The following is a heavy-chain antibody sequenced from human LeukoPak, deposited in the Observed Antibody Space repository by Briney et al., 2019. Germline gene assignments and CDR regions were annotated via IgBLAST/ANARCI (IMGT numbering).Heavy chain of an antibody. V-gene: IGHV4-34*01. CDR3: ARHTVLRYFDWLLSGGTPWYFDY. Sequence: PSETLSLTCAVYGGSFSGYYWSWIRQPPGKGLEWIGEINHSGSTNYNPSLKSRVTISVDTSKNQFSLKLSSVTAADTAVYYCARHTVLRYFDWLLSGGTPWYFDYWGQGTLVTVSS. CDR2: INHSGST. J-gene: IGHJ4*02. D-gene: IGHD3-9*01. CDR1: GGSFSGYY.